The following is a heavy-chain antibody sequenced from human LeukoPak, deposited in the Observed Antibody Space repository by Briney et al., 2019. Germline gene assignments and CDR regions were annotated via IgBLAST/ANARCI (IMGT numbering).Heavy chain of an antibody. CDR3: AKDQAGLREFDS. Sequence: PGGSLRLSXAASGFTFRSYAMSWVRQAPGKVLEWGSGTSGSGTSTYYTDSVKGRFTISRENSKKTLYLQMIRLRAEDTAVYYCAKDQAGLREFDSWGQGTLVTVSS. V-gene: IGHV3-23*01. J-gene: IGHJ4*02. D-gene: IGHD5-24*01. CDR2: TSGSGTST. CDR1: GFTFRSYA.